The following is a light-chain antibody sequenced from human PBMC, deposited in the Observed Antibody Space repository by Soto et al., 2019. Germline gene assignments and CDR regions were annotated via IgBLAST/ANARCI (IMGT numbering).Light chain of an antibody. V-gene: IGLV2-14*01. CDR2: DVS. Sequence: QSALTHPASVSGSPGQSITFSCTGTSSDVGGYNYVSWYQQHPGKAPKLMIYDVSNRPSGVSNRFSGSKSANTASLTISGLQAEDEADYYCSSYTGSSTYVVFGGGTKLTVL. CDR3: SSYTGSSTYVV. CDR1: SSDVGGYNY. J-gene: IGLJ2*01.